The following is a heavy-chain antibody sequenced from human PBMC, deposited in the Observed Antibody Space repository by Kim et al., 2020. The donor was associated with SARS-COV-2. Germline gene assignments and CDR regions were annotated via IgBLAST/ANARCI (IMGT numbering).Heavy chain of an antibody. D-gene: IGHD3-22*01. CDR3: AKSGSSGYFSY. CDR2: ISYDGSNK. V-gene: IGHV3-30*18. CDR1: GFTFSSYG. Sequence: GGSLRLSCAASGFTFSSYGMHWVRQAPGKGLEWVAVISYDGSNKYYADSVKGRFTVSRDNSKNTLYLQMNSLRAEDTAVYYCAKSGSSGYFSYWGQGTLVTVSS. J-gene: IGHJ4*02.